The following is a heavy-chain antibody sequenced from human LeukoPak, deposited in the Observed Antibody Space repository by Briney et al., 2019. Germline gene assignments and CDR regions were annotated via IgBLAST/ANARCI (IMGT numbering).Heavy chain of an antibody. D-gene: IGHD3-10*01. CDR2: ISSTSIYI. CDR1: GFTFGIYS. J-gene: IGHJ4*02. Sequence: GGSLRLSCADSGFTFGIYSMNWVRQAPGKGLEWVSAISSTSIYIYYADSVKGRFTISRDNAKNSLYLQMNSLRAEDTAVYYCARDPTTYGSGSYYYYFDYWGQGTLVTVSS. V-gene: IGHV3-21*01. CDR3: ARDPTTYGSGSYYYYFDY.